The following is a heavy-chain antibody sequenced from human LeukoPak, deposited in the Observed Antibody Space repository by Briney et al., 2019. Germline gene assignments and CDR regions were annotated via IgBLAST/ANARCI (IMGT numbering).Heavy chain of an antibody. J-gene: IGHJ5*02. CDR2: IYYSGST. CDR3: AREKSYSSYHWFDP. Sequence: PSETLSLTCTVSGGSISSYYWSWIRQPPGKGLEWIGYIYYSGSTSYNPSLKSRVTISVDTSKNQFSLKLSSVTAADTAVYYCAREKSYSSYHWFDPWGQGTLVTVSS. CDR1: GGSISSYY. V-gene: IGHV4-59*01. D-gene: IGHD6-19*01.